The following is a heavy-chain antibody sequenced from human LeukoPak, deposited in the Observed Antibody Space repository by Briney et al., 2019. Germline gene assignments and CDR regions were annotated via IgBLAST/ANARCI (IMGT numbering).Heavy chain of an antibody. J-gene: IGHJ4*02. CDR3: ASEAYCSGGTCSVQRVAS. V-gene: IGHV1-2*02. Sequence: ASVKVSCKASGYTFTAYYIHWVRQAPGQGLEWMGWIDASSGVTKYAQKFQNRVSITRDTSIGTAYMELRRLISDDTTVYYCASEAYCSGGTCSVQRVASWGQGTLVTVSS. D-gene: IGHD2-15*01. CDR1: GYTFTAYY. CDR2: IDASSGVT.